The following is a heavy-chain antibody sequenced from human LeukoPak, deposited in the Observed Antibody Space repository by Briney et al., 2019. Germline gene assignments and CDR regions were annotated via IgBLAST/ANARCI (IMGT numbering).Heavy chain of an antibody. CDR3: ARDLSGVTGYTYGRGIDY. CDR2: IKKDGSEK. V-gene: IGHV3-7*01. Sequence: GSLSLSCAASGFTFSSYWMSWARPAPGKGLEWVADIKKDGSEKYYVDSVKGRFTISRDNAKTSLYLQMNSLRAEDTAVYYCARDLSGVTGYTYGRGIDYWGQGTLVTVSS. J-gene: IGHJ4*02. CDR1: GFTFSSYW. D-gene: IGHD5-18*01.